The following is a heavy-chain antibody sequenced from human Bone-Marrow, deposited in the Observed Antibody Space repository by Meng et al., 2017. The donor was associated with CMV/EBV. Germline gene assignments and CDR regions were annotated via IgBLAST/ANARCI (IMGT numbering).Heavy chain of an antibody. CDR1: GYTFTDHN. D-gene: IGHD1-26*01. V-gene: IGHV1-2*02. CDR2: ITPNKGDT. CDR3: AISRVGATRGAFDI. J-gene: IGHJ3*02. Sequence: SVKVPCKASGYTFTDHNFHWVRQAPGQGLEWMGWITPNKGDTNYAQKFRGRVTLTRDASISTVYMQLTRLRSDDTAVYSCAISRVGATRGAFDIWGQGTMVTVSS.